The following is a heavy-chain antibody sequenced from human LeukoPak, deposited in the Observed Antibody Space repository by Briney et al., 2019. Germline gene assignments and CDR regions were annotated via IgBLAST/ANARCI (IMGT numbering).Heavy chain of an antibody. J-gene: IGHJ4*02. Sequence: PGGSLRLSCAASGFTFSSYEMNWVRQAPGKGLEWVSVIYSGGSTYYADSVKGRFTISRDNSKNTLYLQMSSLRAEDTAVYYCARRGSYSYFFDYWGQGTLVTVSS. CDR1: GFTFSSYE. CDR3: ARRGSYSYFFDY. V-gene: IGHV3-53*01. D-gene: IGHD1-26*01. CDR2: IYSGGST.